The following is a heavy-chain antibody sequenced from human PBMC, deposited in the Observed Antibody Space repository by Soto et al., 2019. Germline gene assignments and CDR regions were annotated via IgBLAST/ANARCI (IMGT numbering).Heavy chain of an antibody. V-gene: IGHV4-34*01. CDR1: GGSFSGYY. CDR3: ARVGPPHIVLMVYARNWFDP. CDR2: INHSGST. Sequence: QVQLQQWGAGLLKPSETLSLTCAVYGGSFSGYYWSWIRQPPGKGLEWIGEINHSGSTNYNPSLKSRVTISVDTSKNQFSLKLSSVTAADTAVYYCARVGPPHIVLMVYARNWFDPWGQGTLVTVSS. J-gene: IGHJ5*02. D-gene: IGHD2-8*01.